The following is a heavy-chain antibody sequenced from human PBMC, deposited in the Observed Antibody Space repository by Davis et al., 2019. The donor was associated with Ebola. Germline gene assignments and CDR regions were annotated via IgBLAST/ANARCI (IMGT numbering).Heavy chain of an antibody. CDR3: AREYVDRDGAFDY. D-gene: IGHD5-24*01. V-gene: IGHV4-61*02. Sequence: PSETLSLTCTVSGDSVDSGSYYWSWVRQPAGKGLEWIGRIYISGDTSYNPSLKRRVTMSMDTSKNYVSLTLTSVTAADTAMYYCAREYVDRDGAFDYWGQGTLVAVSS. CDR1: GDSVDSGSYY. J-gene: IGHJ4*02. CDR2: IYISGDT.